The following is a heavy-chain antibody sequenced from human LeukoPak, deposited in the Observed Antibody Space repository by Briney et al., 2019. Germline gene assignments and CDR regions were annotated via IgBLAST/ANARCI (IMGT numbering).Heavy chain of an antibody. J-gene: IGHJ4*02. CDR3: AKDVKYNWNYIDY. D-gene: IGHD1-20*01. Sequence: GGSLRLSCAASGFTVSSNYMSWVRQAPGKGLEWVSVIYSGGSTYCADSVKGRFTISRDNSKNTLYLQMNSLRAEDTAVYYCAKDVKYNWNYIDYWGQGALVTVSS. V-gene: IGHV3-66*01. CDR2: IYSGGST. CDR1: GFTVSSNY.